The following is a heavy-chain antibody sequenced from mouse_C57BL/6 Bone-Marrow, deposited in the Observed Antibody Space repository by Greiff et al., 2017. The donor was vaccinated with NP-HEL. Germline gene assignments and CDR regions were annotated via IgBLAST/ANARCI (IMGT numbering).Heavy chain of an antibody. CDR2: INPNNGGT. J-gene: IGHJ1*03. CDR1: GYTFTDYY. Sequence: EVQLQQSGPELVKPGASVKISCKASGYTFTDYYMNWVKQSHGKSLEWIGDINPNNGGTSYNQKFKGKATLTVDKSSSTAYMELRSLTSEDSAVYYCARDGYYSSWYFDVWGTGTTGTVSS. CDR3: ARDGYYSSWYFDV. V-gene: IGHV1-26*01. D-gene: IGHD2-3*01.